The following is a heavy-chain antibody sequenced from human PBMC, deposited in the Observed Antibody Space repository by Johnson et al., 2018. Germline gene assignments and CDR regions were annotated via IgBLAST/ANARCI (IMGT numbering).Heavy chain of an antibody. V-gene: IGHV3-9*01. D-gene: IGHD1-1*01. Sequence: VQLVQSGGGVVQPGRSLRLSCAASEFTFDDYAMHWVRQDPGKGLEWVSGISWNSGSIGYADSVKGRFTLPRDNSKNTLYLQRNSLRAEDTAVYYCAREGEELERDYYYGMDVWGQGTTVTVSS. CDR1: EFTFDDYA. CDR3: AREGEELERDYYYGMDV. J-gene: IGHJ6*02. CDR2: ISWNSGSI.